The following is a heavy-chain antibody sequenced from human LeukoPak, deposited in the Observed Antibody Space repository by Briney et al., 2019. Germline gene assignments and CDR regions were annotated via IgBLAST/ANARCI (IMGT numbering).Heavy chain of an antibody. D-gene: IGHD5-24*01. V-gene: IGHV3-53*01. CDR3: ARDSDGYTTTFDY. J-gene: IGHJ4*02. Sequence: DSVKGRFTISKDNSKNTVYLQMNSLRIEDTAVYYCARDSDGYTTTFDYWGQGTLVTVSS.